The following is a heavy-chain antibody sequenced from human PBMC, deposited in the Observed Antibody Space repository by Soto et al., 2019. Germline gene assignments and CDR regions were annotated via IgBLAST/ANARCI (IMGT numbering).Heavy chain of an antibody. D-gene: IGHD6-13*01. Sequence: QVQLVESGGGVVQPGRSLRLSCAASGFTFSSYGMHWVRQAPGKGLEWVAVIWYDGSNKYYADSVKGRFTISRDNSKNTLYLQMNSLRAEDTAVYYCARNGAGYSSSWTIDYWGQGTLVTVSS. J-gene: IGHJ4*02. CDR3: ARNGAGYSSSWTIDY. V-gene: IGHV3-33*01. CDR2: IWYDGSNK. CDR1: GFTFSSYG.